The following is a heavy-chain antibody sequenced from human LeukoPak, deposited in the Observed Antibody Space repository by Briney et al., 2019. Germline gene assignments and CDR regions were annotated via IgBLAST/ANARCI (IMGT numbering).Heavy chain of an antibody. CDR3: AKDQDGDYPPLYGMDV. D-gene: IGHD4-17*01. CDR2: ITGSGDTT. J-gene: IGHJ6*02. V-gene: IGHV3-23*01. CDR1: GFTFSSYA. Sequence: PGGSLRLSCTASGFTFSSYAMSWVRQAPGKGLDWVSAITGSGDTTYYADSVKGRFTISRDNSKNTLYLQMNSLRAEDTAVYYCAKDQDGDYPPLYGMDVWGQGTTVTVSS.